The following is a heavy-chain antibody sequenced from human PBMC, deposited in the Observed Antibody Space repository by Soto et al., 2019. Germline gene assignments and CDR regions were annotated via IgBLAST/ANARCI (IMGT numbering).Heavy chain of an antibody. CDR1: GVSISSGGYY. CDR2: IYYSGST. J-gene: IGHJ4*02. CDR3: AREYYYDSSGFDY. V-gene: IGHV4-31*03. Sequence: LSLTCTVSGVSISSGGYYWTWIRQHPQKGLEWIGHIYYSGSTYYNPSLKSRVTVSVDTSKNQFSLKLSSVTAADTAVYYCAREYYYDSSGFDYWGQGTLVTVSS. D-gene: IGHD3-22*01.